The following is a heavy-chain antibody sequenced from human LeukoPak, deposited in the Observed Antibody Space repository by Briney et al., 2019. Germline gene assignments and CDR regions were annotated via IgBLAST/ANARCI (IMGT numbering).Heavy chain of an antibody. D-gene: IGHD2-2*02. J-gene: IGHJ4*02. Sequence: PSETLSHTCTVSGTSISNYYWSWIREPPGKGLEWIGYIYYSGDTNYNPSLKSRVTMSVDTSKNQFSLKLSSLTAADTAVFYCARGTTRYTTTYYFDYWGQGTLVTVSS. CDR2: IYYSGDT. V-gene: IGHV4-59*01. CDR1: GTSISNYY. CDR3: ARGTTRYTTTYYFDY.